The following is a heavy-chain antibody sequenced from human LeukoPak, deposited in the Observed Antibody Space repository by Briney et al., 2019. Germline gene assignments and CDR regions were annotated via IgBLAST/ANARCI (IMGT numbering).Heavy chain of an antibody. D-gene: IGHD5-18*01. J-gene: IGHJ4*02. V-gene: IGHV4-38-2*02. CDR1: GYSISSGYF. CDR2: IYQSETA. Sequence: PSETLSLTCTVSGYSISSGYFWGWMRQPPGKGLEWIGSIYQSETAHYNPSLKSRVTISLDTSKNQFSLKLSPVTAADTAVYYCARRMVDTAMFFVYYFDYWGQGTLVTVSS. CDR3: ARRMVDTAMFFVYYFDY.